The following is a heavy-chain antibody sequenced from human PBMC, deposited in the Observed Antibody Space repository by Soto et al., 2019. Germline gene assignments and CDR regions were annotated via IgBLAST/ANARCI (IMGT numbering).Heavy chain of an antibody. CDR3: ARRERAAGTDCWFDP. V-gene: IGHV4-39*01. CDR2: IYYSGST. CDR1: GGSISSSSFH. Sequence: SETLSLTCTVSGGSISSSSFHWGWIRQPPGKGLEWIGSIYYSGSTYYSPSLKSRVTISVDTSKNQFSLKLSSVTAADTAVYYCARRERAAGTDCWFDPWGQGTPVTVSS. D-gene: IGHD6-13*01. J-gene: IGHJ5*02.